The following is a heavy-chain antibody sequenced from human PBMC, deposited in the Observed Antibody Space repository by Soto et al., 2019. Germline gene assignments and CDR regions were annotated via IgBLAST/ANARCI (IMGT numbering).Heavy chain of an antibody. CDR3: AKGAARYFDY. Sequence: EVQLLESGGGLVQPGGSLRLSCVASGFSFGTYAMTWVRQVPGKGLEWVSTISGGICSTFYADSVKGRFTISRDISKKMLFLHMNGLRGEDTGTYYCAKGAARYFDYWGRGTLVTVSS. J-gene: IGHJ4*02. D-gene: IGHD1-26*01. V-gene: IGHV3-23*01. CDR2: ISGGICST. CDR1: GFSFGTYA.